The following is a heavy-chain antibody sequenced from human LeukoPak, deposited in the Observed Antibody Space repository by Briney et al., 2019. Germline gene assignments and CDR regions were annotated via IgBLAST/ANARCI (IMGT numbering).Heavy chain of an antibody. D-gene: IGHD6-6*01. CDR1: GFTVSSNY. Sequence: GSLRLSCAASGFTVSSNYMSWVRQAPGKGLEWVSVIYSGGSTYYADSVRGRFTISRDNSKSILSLQMNSLRAADTAVYYCARDKGTSYLSSFDYWGQGTLVTVSS. J-gene: IGHJ4*02. CDR3: ARDKGTSYLSSFDY. CDR2: IYSGGST. V-gene: IGHV3-66*02.